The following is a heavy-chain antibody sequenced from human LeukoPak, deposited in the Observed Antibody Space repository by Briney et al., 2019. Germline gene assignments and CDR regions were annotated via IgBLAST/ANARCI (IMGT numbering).Heavy chain of an antibody. D-gene: IGHD3-16*02. CDR2: INWNGGST. CDR1: GFTFDDYG. CDR3: ARFHNYDYVCGSYHD. V-gene: IGHV3-20*04. J-gene: IGHJ4*02. Sequence: GGSLRLSCAASGFTFDDYGMSWVRQAPGKGLEWVSGINWNGGSTGYADSVKGRFTISRDNAKNSLYLQMNSLRAEDTALYYCARFHNYDYVCGSYHDWGQGTLVTVSS.